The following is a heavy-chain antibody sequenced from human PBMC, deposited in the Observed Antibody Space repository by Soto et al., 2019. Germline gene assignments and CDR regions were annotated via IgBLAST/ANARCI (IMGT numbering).Heavy chain of an antibody. J-gene: IGHJ4*02. CDR2: IYYNGDT. CDR1: GVSINRGDYY. V-gene: IGHV4-30-4*01. D-gene: IGHD3-9*01. Sequence: QVRLQESGPKLVRPSQTLSLTCSVSGVSINRGDYYWSWIRQSPGRVLEWIGSIYYNGDTNYKPYHGRRVTKTVDTSTNQFFLDLQSVVAADTAVYFCARYGGDFDQVPYYWGQGTLSSVSS. CDR3: ARYGGDFDQVPYY.